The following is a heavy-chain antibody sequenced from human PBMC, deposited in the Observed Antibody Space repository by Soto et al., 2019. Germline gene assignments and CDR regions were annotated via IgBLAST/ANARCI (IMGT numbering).Heavy chain of an antibody. V-gene: IGHV1-18*01. CDR3: ARRDWNYDILTGYYDSAYFDY. CDR1: GYTFTTYG. CDR2: ISVYNGHT. D-gene: IGHD3-9*01. J-gene: IGHJ4*02. Sequence: GASVKVSCKASGYTFTTYGIGWVRQAPGQGLEWMGWISVYNGHTNYAQKLQGRVTMTTDTSTSTVYMELRNLRSDDTAVYYCARRDWNYDILTGYYDSAYFDYWGQGTLVTSPQ.